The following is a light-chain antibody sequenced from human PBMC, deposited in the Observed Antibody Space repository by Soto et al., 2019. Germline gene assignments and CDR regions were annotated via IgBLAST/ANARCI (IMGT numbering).Light chain of an antibody. CDR2: EVS. J-gene: IGLJ1*01. V-gene: IGLV2-14*01. Sequence: QSALTQPASVSGSPGQPITIPCPGPSRDVGGYNYVSWYQQHPGKVPKLMIYEVSNRPSGVSNRFSGSKSGNTASLTISGLQAEDEADYYCSSYTSSSLYVFGTGTKLTVL. CDR3: SSYTSSSLYV. CDR1: SRDVGGYNY.